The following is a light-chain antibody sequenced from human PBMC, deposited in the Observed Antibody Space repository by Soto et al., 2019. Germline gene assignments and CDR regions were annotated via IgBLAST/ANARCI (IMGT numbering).Light chain of an antibody. CDR2: DVN. CDR1: SNDVGFYNY. V-gene: IGLV2-8*01. J-gene: IGLJ1*01. Sequence: QSVLTQPPSASGSPGQSVIISCTGTSNDVGFYNYVSWHQHHPGKAPKLLIYDVNKRPSGVPDRFSGSKSGNSASLTVSGLQAEDEADYYCSSYGGRNNLIFGTGTKV. CDR3: SSYGGRNNLI.